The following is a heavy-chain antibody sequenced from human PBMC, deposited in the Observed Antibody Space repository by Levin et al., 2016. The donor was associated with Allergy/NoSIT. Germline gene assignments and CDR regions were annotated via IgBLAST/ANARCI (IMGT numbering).Heavy chain of an antibody. J-gene: IGHJ5*01. CDR3: GCSTKWHVDF. CDR2: ISILSSST. D-gene: IGHD5-12*01. Sequence: GESLKISCAASGFTFSNYAMNWVRQAPGKGLEWVSYISILSSSTYYADSVRGRFTVSRDNAKNSLYLQMNSLRDEDTAVYYCGCSTKWHVDFWGHGTLVTVSP. V-gene: IGHV3-48*02. CDR1: GFTFSNYA.